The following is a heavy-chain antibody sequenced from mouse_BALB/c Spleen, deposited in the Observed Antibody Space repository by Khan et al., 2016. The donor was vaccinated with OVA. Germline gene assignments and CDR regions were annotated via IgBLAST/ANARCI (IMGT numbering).Heavy chain of an antibody. CDR3: ARDYGRLYWYFDV. CDR1: GISITSGTYS. V-gene: IGHV3-5*02. Sequence: EVQLVESGPGLVKPSQTVSLTCTVTGISITSGTYSWRWIRQFPGNKLMWIGNIYYSGSITYNTFLTSRTTITRDTSKNQFLLEMNPLTAEDTATYYCARDYGRLYWYFDVWGAGTTVTVSS. J-gene: IGHJ1*01. CDR2: IYYSGSI. D-gene: IGHD1-1*01.